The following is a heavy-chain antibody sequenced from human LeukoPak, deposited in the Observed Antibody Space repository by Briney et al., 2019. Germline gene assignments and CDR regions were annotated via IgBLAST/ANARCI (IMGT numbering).Heavy chain of an antibody. V-gene: IGHV4-59*01. Sequence: SETLSLTCTVSGGSISSYYWSWIRQPPGKGLEWIGYIYYSGSTNYNPSLKSRVTISVDTSKNQFSLKLSSVTAADTAVYCCARKIIAAAGISWFDPWGQGTLVTVSS. CDR2: IYYSGST. CDR1: GGSISSYY. D-gene: IGHD6-13*01. J-gene: IGHJ5*02. CDR3: ARKIIAAAGISWFDP.